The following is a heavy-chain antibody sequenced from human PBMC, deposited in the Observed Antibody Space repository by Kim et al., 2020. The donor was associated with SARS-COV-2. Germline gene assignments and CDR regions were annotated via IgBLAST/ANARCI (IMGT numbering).Heavy chain of an antibody. V-gene: IGHV4-59*01. CDR1: GASMSNYY. D-gene: IGHD2-2*01. CDR3: ARIVPVAMRDYFDF. Sequence: SETLSLTCSVSGASMSNYYWSWVRQPPGKGLEWIGFIYSSGSTNYNPSLKSRAIISLDTSKSQFILRLNSVTAADTAVYYCARIVPVAMRDYFDFWGQGILVIVSS. CDR2: IYSSGST. J-gene: IGHJ4*02.